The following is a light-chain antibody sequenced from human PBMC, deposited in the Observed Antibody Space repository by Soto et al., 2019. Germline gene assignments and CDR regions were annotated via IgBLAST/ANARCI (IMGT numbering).Light chain of an antibody. Sequence: DIQITQSPSSLTASVGDRVTITCRSRQGITDYLALYQQKPGKPPKLLISGPSTLQSGVPSRFSVSGAWTDFTLSISSLQPVDGANAYCEAYYSAPPTVGPGSKV. CDR1: QGITDY. CDR2: GPS. V-gene: IGKV1-27*01. J-gene: IGKJ1*01. CDR3: EAYYSAPPT.